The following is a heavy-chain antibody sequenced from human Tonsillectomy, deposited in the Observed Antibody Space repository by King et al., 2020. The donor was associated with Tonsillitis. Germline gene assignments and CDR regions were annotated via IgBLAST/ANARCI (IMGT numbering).Heavy chain of an antibody. D-gene: IGHD1-26*01. CDR2: ITEDGGSA. CDR1: GFKFDDYA. CDR3: AKDRRGILLWGYFQH. Sequence: QLVQSGGGVVQPGGSLRLSCAASGFKFDDYAMHWVRRTPGKGLEWVSLITEDGGSAFYADSVKGRFTISRDKSKNSLYLQMNSLRTEDTALYYCAKDRRGILLWGYFQHWGQGTLVTVSS. V-gene: IGHV3-43*02. J-gene: IGHJ1*01.